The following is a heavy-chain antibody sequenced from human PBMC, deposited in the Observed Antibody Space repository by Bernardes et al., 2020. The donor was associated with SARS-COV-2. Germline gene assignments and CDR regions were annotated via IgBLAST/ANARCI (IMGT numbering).Heavy chain of an antibody. CDR3: ALPPTNYDGYSMDV. V-gene: IGHV1-2*02. J-gene: IGHJ6*02. CDR2: INPNTGGT. CDR1: GYTFTGYF. D-gene: IGHD3-22*01. Sequence: ASVKVSCKASGYTFTGYFIHWVRQAPGQRLEWMGWINPNTGGTNYVQKFQGRVTMTRDTSITTAYMELSRLGSDDTAVYYCALPPTNYDGYSMDVWGRGTTVTVSS.